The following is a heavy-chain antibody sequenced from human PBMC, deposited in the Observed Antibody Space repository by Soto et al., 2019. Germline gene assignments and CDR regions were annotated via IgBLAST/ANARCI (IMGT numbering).Heavy chain of an antibody. CDR3: ARRMRSGYSGYGKVRGAFDI. CDR2: INHSGST. CDR1: GGSFSGYY. V-gene: IGHV4-34*01. J-gene: IGHJ3*02. Sequence: PSETLSLTCAVYGGSFSGYYWSWIRQPPGKGLEWIGEINHSGSTDYNPSLKSRVTISVDTSKNQFSLKLSSVTAADTAVYYCARRMRSGYSGYGKVRGAFDIWGQGTMVTVSS. D-gene: IGHD5-12*01.